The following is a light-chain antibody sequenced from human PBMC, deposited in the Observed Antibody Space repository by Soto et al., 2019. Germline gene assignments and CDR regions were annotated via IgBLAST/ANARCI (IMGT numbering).Light chain of an antibody. CDR1: QSVSSNY. V-gene: IGKV3-20*01. J-gene: IGKJ1*01. CDR2: GAS. Sequence: EIVLTQSPGTLSLSPGERATLSCRASQSVSSNYLAWYQQKPGQAPRLLIYGASSRATGIPDRFRGSGSGTDFTLTISRLEPEDIAVYYCQQYGGSPPWTFGQGTKVEVK. CDR3: QQYGGSPPWT.